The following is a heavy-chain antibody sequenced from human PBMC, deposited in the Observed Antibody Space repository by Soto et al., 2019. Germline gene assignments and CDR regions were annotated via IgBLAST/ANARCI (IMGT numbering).Heavy chain of an antibody. D-gene: IGHD3-3*01. CDR1: GGSISSSNW. J-gene: IGHJ4*02. Sequence: PSETLSLTCAVSGGSISSSNWWSWVRQPPGKGLEWIGEIYHSGSTNYNPSLKSRVTISVDKSKNQFSLKLSSVTAADTAVYYCARVPARAKSITIFGVVISWGQGTLVTVSS. CDR2: IYHSGST. CDR3: ARVPARAKSITIFGVVIS. V-gene: IGHV4-4*02.